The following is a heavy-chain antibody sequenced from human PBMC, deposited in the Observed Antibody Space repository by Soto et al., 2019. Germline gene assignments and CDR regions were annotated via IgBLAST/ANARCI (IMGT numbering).Heavy chain of an antibody. D-gene: IGHD2-15*01. Sequence: PGVSLRLSCAASGFTFSSYAMHWVRQAPGKGLEWVAVISYDGSNKYYADSVKGRFTISRDNSKDTLYLQMNSLRAEDTAVYYCARVLVFAYYFDYWGQGTLVTVSS. J-gene: IGHJ4*02. CDR3: ARVLVFAYYFDY. CDR1: GFTFSSYA. V-gene: IGHV3-30-3*01. CDR2: ISYDGSNK.